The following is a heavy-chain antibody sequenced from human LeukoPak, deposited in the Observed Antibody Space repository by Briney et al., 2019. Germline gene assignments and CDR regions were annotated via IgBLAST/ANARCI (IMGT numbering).Heavy chain of an antibody. Sequence: GGSLRLSCAGSGFTFGGYGMHWFRQTPGKGLEWVAVIAYDGSRAFCADSVKGRFTISRDNSKNTMSVQMDDLRAEDTAVYYCTRYNNDHFDYWGQGTLVSVSS. CDR3: TRYNNDHFDY. J-gene: IGHJ4*02. CDR2: IAYDGSRA. V-gene: IGHV3-33*01. D-gene: IGHD1-14*01. CDR1: GFTFGGYG.